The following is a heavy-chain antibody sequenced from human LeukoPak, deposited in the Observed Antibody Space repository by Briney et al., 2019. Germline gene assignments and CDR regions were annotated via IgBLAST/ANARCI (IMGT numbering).Heavy chain of an antibody. Sequence: PSETLSLTCTVSGGSISSGSYYWSWIRQPAGKGLEWIGRIYTSGSTNYNPSLKSRVTISVDRSKNQFSLKLSSVTAADTAVYYCAGKAPNYGGNVGLFDYWGQGTLVTVSS. D-gene: IGHD4-23*01. J-gene: IGHJ4*02. CDR2: IYTSGST. V-gene: IGHV4-61*02. CDR1: GGSISSGSYY. CDR3: AGKAPNYGGNVGLFDY.